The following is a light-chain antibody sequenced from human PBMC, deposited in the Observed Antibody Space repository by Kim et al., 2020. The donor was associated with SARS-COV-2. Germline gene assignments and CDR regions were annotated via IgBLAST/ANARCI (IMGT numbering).Light chain of an antibody. V-gene: IGKV1-39*01. CDR1: QTINTY. CDR2: AAT. J-gene: IGKJ2*01. CDR3: QQSYSTLYT. Sequence: DIQMTQSPSSLPASVGDRVTITCLASQTINTYLNWYQQKPGKAPKLLIYAATTLQIGVPSRFSGSGSGTDFTLTITSLQPEDFATYFCQQSYSTLYTFGQGTKLEI.